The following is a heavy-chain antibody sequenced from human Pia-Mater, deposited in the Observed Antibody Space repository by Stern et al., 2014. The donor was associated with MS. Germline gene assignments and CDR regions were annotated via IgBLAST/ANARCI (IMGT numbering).Heavy chain of an antibody. V-gene: IGHV3-7*01. D-gene: IGHD2-21*02. CDR3: AADTRAMTVFY. CDR2: IKQDGSEK. J-gene: IGHJ4*02. CDR1: GLTLSSYW. Sequence: EMQLVESGGGLVQPGGSLRLSCAASGLTLSSYWMSWVRQAPGKGLEWGANIKQDGSEKYYVDSVNGRFTISRDNAKNSLFLQMNSLRAEDTAVYYCAADTRAMTVFYWGQGTLVTVSS.